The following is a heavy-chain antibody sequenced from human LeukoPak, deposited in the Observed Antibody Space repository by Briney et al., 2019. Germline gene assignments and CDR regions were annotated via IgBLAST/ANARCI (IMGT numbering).Heavy chain of an antibody. CDR3: AKGPGYSSSWYHY. D-gene: IGHD6-13*01. V-gene: IGHV3-23*01. J-gene: IGHJ4*02. CDR1: GFTFSSSA. CDR2: ISDSGVNT. Sequence: GGSLRLSCAASGFTFSSSAMSWVRQAPGKGLEWVSGISDSGVNTYYADSVKGRFTISRDNTKNTLYLQMNSLRAEDTAVYYCAKGPGYSSSWYHYWGQGTLVTVSS.